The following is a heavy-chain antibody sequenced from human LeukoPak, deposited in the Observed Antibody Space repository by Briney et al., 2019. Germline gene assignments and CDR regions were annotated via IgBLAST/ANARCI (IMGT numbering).Heavy chain of an antibody. V-gene: IGHV3-9*01. D-gene: IGHD2-2*01. Sequence: GGSLRLSCAASGFTFDDYGFHWVRQAPGKGLEWVSGISRNGYSIGNADSVKGRFTISRDNAKSSLYLQMNSLRVEDTALYFCARDMDVMIGHGCYDYGLDVWGQGTTVTVSS. J-gene: IGHJ6*02. CDR3: ARDMDVMIGHGCYDYGLDV. CDR2: ISRNGYSI. CDR1: GFTFDDYG.